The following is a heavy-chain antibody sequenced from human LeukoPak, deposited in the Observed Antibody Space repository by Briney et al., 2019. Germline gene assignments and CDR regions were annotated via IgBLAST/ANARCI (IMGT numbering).Heavy chain of an antibody. CDR1: GGTFSSYA. J-gene: IGHJ6*02. CDR3: ARDILHYYGSGSPMDV. V-gene: IGHV1-69*13. CDR2: IIPIFGTA. Sequence: ASVKVSCKASGGTFSSYAISWVRQAPGQGLEWMGGIIPIFGTANYAQKFQGRVTITADESTSTAYMELSSLRSEDTAAYYCARDILHYYGSGSPMDVWGQGTTVTVSS. D-gene: IGHD3-10*01.